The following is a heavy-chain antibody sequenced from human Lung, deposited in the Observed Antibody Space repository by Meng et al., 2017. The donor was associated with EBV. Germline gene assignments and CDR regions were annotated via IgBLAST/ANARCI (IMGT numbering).Heavy chain of an antibody. Sequence: QVQLQEAGPGLVKPSQTLSLTCTVSGGSISSGGYYWSWIRQHPGKGLEWIGYIYYSGSTYYNPSLKSLVTISVDTSKNQFSLKLSSVTAADTAVYYCARVVAGRYNWFDPWGQGTLVTVSS. V-gene: IGHV4-31*01. CDR3: ARVVAGRYNWFDP. CDR1: GGSISSGGYY. D-gene: IGHD6-6*01. CDR2: IYYSGST. J-gene: IGHJ5*02.